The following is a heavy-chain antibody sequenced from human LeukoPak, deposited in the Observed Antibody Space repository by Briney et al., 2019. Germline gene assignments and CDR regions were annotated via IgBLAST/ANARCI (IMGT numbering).Heavy chain of an antibody. D-gene: IGHD6-19*01. V-gene: IGHV3-23*01. CDR3: ARRQGYQLRSAVAGAFDY. CDR1: GFTFSSYA. CDR2: ICGSGGST. Sequence: GGSLRLSCVPSGFTFSSYAMSWVRQAPGKGLEWVSAICGSGGSTYYAHSAKGRFTISRDNSKDTVYLQMNRLRAEDTAVYYCARRQGYQLRSAVAGAFDYWGQGTLVTVSS. J-gene: IGHJ4*02.